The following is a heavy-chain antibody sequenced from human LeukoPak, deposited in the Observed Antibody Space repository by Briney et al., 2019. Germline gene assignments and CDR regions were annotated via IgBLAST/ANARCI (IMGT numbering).Heavy chain of an antibody. V-gene: IGHV1-46*01. J-gene: IGHJ4*02. Sequence: ASVKVSCKASGYTFTSYYMHWVRQAPGQGLEWMGIINPSGGSTSYAQKFQGRVTMTRDTSTSTVYMELSSLRSEDTAVYYCARDLRKNFWSGYYDYWGQGTLVTVSS. CDR3: ARDLRKNFWSGYYDY. CDR2: INPSGGST. D-gene: IGHD3-3*01. CDR1: GYTFTSYY.